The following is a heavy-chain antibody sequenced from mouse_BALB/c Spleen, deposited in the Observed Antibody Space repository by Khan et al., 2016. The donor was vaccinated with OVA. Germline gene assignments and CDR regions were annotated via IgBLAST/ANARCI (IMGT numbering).Heavy chain of an antibody. CDR3: AIYHGYFDV. J-gene: IGHJ1*01. V-gene: IGHV1-26*01. D-gene: IGHD1-1*01. CDR2: VNPNNGGT. CDR1: GYSFTGYY. Sequence: VQLQQSGPDLVKPGASMKISCKASGYSFTGYYIHWVKQSHGKSLEWIGRVNPNNGGTSYNQKFKGKAILTVDKSSNTAYMELRSLTSEDSAVYSCAIYHGYFDVWGEGTTVTVSS.